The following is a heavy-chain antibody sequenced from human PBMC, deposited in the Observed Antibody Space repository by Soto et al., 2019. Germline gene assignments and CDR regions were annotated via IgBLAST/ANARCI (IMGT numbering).Heavy chain of an antibody. V-gene: IGHV1-18*04. CDR3: ARDLGYYYDSSGYGLGY. D-gene: IGHD3-22*01. CDR1: GYTFTSYG. CDR2: ISAYNGNT. Sequence: ASVKVSCKASGYTFTSYGISWARQAPGQGLEWMGWISAYNGNTNYAQKLQGRVTMTTDTSTSTAYMELRSLRSDDTAVYYCARDLGYYYDSSGYGLGYWGQGTLVTVSS. J-gene: IGHJ4*02.